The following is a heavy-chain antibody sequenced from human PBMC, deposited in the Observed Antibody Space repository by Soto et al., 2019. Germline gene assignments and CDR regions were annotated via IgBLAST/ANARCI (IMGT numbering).Heavy chain of an antibody. V-gene: IGHV4-39*02. CDR2: IYYSGST. D-gene: IGHD2-2*02. CDR1: GGSISSSSYY. Sequence: SETLSLTCTVSGGSISSSSYYWGWIRQPPGKGLEWIGSIYYSGSTYYNPSLKSRVTISADTSKNQFSLKLSSVTAADTAVYYCAREDIVVVPAAIPHYYYYGMDVWGQGTTVTVSS. CDR3: AREDIVVVPAAIPHYYYYGMDV. J-gene: IGHJ6*02.